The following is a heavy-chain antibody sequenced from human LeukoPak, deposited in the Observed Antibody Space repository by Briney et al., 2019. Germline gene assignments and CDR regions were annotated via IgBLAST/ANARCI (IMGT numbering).Heavy chain of an antibody. CDR2: INPNSGGT. Sequence: GASVKVSCKASGYTFTGYYMHWVRRAPGQGLEWMGWINPNSGGTNYAQKFQGRVTMTRDTSISTAYMELSRLRSDDTAVYYCARVVDDYVWGSYRYLDYWGQGTLVTVSS. D-gene: IGHD3-16*02. V-gene: IGHV1-2*02. J-gene: IGHJ4*02. CDR1: GYTFTGYY. CDR3: ARVVDDYVWGSYRYLDY.